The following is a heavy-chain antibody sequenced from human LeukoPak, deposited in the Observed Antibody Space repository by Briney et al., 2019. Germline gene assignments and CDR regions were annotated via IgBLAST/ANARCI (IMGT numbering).Heavy chain of an antibody. J-gene: IGHJ6*02. CDR2: IYYSGST. CDR3: ARRGDILGASLDV. V-gene: IGHV4-59*08. D-gene: IGHD2-15*01. Sequence: PSETLSLTCTVSGGSISSDYWSWIRQPPGRGLEWIGYIYYSGSTNYNPSLKSRVTISIDTSKNQFSLKLSSVTAADTAVYYCARRGDILGASLDVWGQGTTVTVSS. CDR1: GGSISSDY.